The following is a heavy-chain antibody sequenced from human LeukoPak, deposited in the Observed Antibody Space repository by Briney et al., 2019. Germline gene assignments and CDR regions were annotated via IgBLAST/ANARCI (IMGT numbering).Heavy chain of an antibody. D-gene: IGHD2-15*01. V-gene: IGHV4-39*01. CDR1: GDSISSSYYY. CDR2: IYYDGST. J-gene: IGHJ6*02. CDR3: VRRSHCTGGSCPPV. Sequence: SETLSLTCTVSGDSISSSYYYWVWIRQPPGKGLEWIGSIYYDGSTYYNPSLKSRVTISSDTSKNQFSLKVSSLTATDTAVYYCVRRSHCTGGSCPPVWGQGTTVTVSS.